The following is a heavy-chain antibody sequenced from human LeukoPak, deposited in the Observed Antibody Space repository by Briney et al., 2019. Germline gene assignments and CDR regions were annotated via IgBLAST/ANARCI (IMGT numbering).Heavy chain of an antibody. CDR2: ISAYNGNT. CDR3: ARGYDSSGYYKVWYFDL. Sequence: GASVEVSCKASGYTFTSYGISWVRQAPGQGLEWMGWISAYNGNTNYAQKLQGRVTMTTDTSTSTAYMELRSLRSDDTAVYYCARGYDSSGYYKVWYFDLWGRGTLVTVSS. J-gene: IGHJ2*01. D-gene: IGHD3-22*01. CDR1: GYTFTSYG. V-gene: IGHV1-18*01.